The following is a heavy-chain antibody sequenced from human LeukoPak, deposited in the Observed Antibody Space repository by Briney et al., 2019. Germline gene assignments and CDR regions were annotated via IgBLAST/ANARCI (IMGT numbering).Heavy chain of an antibody. CDR1: GFTLSIYG. V-gene: IGHV3-30*18. J-gene: IGHJ6*04. Sequence: GRSLRLSCAASGFTLSIYGMHWVRQAPGEGREWVADISYDGSNKYYADSVKGRFTISRDNSKNTLYLQMNSLRAEDTAVYYCAKVITAMVTSYYYGMDVWGKGTTVTVSS. D-gene: IGHD5-18*01. CDR3: AKVITAMVTSYYYGMDV. CDR2: ISYDGSNK.